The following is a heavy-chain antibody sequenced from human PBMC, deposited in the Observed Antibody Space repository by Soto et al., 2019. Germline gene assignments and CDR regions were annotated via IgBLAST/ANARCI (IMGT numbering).Heavy chain of an antibody. CDR2: ISAYNGNT. V-gene: IGHV1-18*01. CDR3: ARSWEGYDFWSGYLH. D-gene: IGHD3-3*01. J-gene: IGHJ4*02. Sequence: QVQLVQSGAEVKKPGASVKFSCKASGYTFTSYGISWVRQAPGQGLEWMGWISAYNGNTNYAQKLQGRVTMTTDTSTCTAYMELRSLRSDDTAVYYCARSWEGYDFWSGYLHWGQGTLVTVSS. CDR1: GYTFTSYG.